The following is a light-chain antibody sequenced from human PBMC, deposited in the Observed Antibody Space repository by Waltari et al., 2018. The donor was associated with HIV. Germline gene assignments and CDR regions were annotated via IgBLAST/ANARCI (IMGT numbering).Light chain of an antibody. CDR2: DGS. Sequence: QSALTQPASVSGSPGQSITISRTGTRSDLGSHTLFSWCQQHPGQVPILIIFDGSKRPSGVSNRFTGSKSGNAASLTISGVQAEDEADYYCYSYAGSSTSNWVFGGGTKLTVL. CDR1: RSDLGSHTL. CDR3: YSYAGSSTSNWV. J-gene: IGLJ3*02. V-gene: IGLV2-23*01.